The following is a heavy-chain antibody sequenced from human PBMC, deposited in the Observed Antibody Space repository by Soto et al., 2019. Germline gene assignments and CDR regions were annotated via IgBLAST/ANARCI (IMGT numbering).Heavy chain of an antibody. CDR2: ISGSDGRT. J-gene: IGHJ5*02. Sequence: EVQILESGGGLVQPGGSLRLSCAASGFTFSSSAMNWVRQAPGKALEWVSVISGSDGRTYYADSVKGRFTISRHNSKNTLYLDINSLRAEDTAVYYCAKSLDINWKNWFDPWGQGTLVTVSS. V-gene: IGHV3-23*01. D-gene: IGHD1-1*01. CDR1: GFTFSSSA. CDR3: AKSLDINWKNWFDP.